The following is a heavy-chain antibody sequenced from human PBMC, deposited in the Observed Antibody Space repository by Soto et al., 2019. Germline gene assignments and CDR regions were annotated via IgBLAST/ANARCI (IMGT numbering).Heavy chain of an antibody. CDR1: GGSISSYY. J-gene: IGHJ3*02. CDR3: AREGAYYYDSKDAFDI. Sequence: SETLSLTCTVSGGSISSYYWSWIRQPPGKGLEWIGYIYYSGSTNYNPSLKSRVTISVDTSKNQFSLKLSSVTAADTAVYYCAREGAYYYDSKDAFDIWGQGTMVTVSS. V-gene: IGHV4-59*01. D-gene: IGHD3-22*01. CDR2: IYYSGST.